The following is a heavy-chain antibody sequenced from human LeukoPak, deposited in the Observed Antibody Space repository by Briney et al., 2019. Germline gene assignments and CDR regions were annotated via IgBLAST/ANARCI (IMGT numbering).Heavy chain of an antibody. Sequence: SETLSLTCTVSGGSISSYYWSWIRQPAGKGLEWIGRIYTSGSTNYNPSLKSRVTMSVDTSKNQFSLKLSSVTAADAAVYYWARGVGDARSFHFDYWGQGTLVTVSS. CDR1: GGSISSYY. V-gene: IGHV4-4*07. CDR2: IYTSGST. J-gene: IGHJ4*02. CDR3: ARGVGDARSFHFDY. D-gene: IGHD2-15*01.